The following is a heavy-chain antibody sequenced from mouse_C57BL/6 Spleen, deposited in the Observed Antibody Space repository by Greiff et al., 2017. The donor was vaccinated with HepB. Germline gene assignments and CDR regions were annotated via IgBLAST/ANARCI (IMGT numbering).Heavy chain of an antibody. J-gene: IGHJ3*01. Sequence: DVHLVESGGGLVQPKGSLKLSCAASGFSFNTYAMNWVRQAPGKGLEWVARIRSKSNNYATYYADSVKDRFTISRDDSESMLYLQMNNLKTEDTAMYCCVSPSPIYYDYDGFAYWGQGTLVTVSA. V-gene: IGHV10-1*01. D-gene: IGHD2-4*01. CDR3: VSPSPIYYDYDGFAY. CDR2: IRSKSNNYAT. CDR1: GFSFNTYA.